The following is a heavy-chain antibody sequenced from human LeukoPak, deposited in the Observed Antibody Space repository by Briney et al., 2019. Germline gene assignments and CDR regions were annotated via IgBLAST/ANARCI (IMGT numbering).Heavy chain of an antibody. CDR1: GGTFTSYG. V-gene: IGHV1-18*01. D-gene: IGHD6-13*01. CDR3: ARSAAAGTGYYYYGMDV. J-gene: IGHJ6*02. Sequence: ASVKVSCKASGGTFTSYGISWVRQAPGQGLEWMGWISAYNGNTNYAHKLQGRVTMTTDTSTSTAYMELRSLRSDDTAVYYCARSAAAGTGYYYYGMDVWGQGTTVTVSS. CDR2: ISAYNGNT.